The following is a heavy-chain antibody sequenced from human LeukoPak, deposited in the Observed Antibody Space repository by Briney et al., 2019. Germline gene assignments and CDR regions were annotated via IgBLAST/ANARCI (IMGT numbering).Heavy chain of an antibody. D-gene: IGHD1-26*01. J-gene: IGHJ4*02. CDR1: GYTFTSYY. CDR3: ARVREGDYFDY. Sequence: GASVKVSCKASGYTFTSYYMHWVRQAPGQGLEWMGIINPSGGSSSYAQKFQGRVTMTRDTSTSTVYMELSSLRSEDTAVYYCARVREGDYFDYWGQGTLVTVSS. V-gene: IGHV1-46*01. CDR2: INPSGGSS.